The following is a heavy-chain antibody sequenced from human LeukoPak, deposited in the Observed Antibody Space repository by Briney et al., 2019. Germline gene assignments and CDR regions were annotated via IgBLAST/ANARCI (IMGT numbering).Heavy chain of an antibody. D-gene: IGHD3-10*01. J-gene: IGHJ4*02. V-gene: IGHV4-34*01. CDR2: INHSGST. CDR3: ATFTMVRGVPSGYFDY. Sequence: SETLSLTCAVYGGSFSGYYWSWIRQPPGKGLEWIGEINHSGSTNYNPSLKSRVTISVDTSKNQFSLKLSSVTAADTAVYYCATFTMVRGVPSGYFDYWGQGTLVTVSS. CDR1: GGSFSGYY.